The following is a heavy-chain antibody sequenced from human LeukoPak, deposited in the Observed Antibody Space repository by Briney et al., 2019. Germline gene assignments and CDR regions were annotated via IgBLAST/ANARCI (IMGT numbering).Heavy chain of an antibody. V-gene: IGHV4-39*07. CDR2: IYYSGST. CDR3: AREYRGYSGYGISYYFDY. D-gene: IGHD5-12*01. J-gene: IGHJ4*02. CDR1: GGSISSSSYY. Sequence: PSETLSLTCTVSGGSISSSSYYWGWIRQPPGKGLEWIGSIYYSGSTYYNPSLKSRVTISVDTSKNQFSLKLSSVTAADTAVYYCAREYRGYSGYGISYYFDYWGQGTLVTVSS.